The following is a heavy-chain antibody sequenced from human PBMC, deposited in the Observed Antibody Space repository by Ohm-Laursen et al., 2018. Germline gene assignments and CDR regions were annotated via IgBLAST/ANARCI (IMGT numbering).Heavy chain of an antibody. CDR1: GFTFSNYA. CDR2: ISGTGGST. CDR3: AKNPGPPGRFKALAGRVGWYFDY. D-gene: IGHD6-19*01. Sequence: SLRLSCTASGFTFSNYAMSWVRQAPGKGLEWVSSISGTGGSTYYADSVNGRFTISRDNSKNTLYLQMNSLRGEDTAVYYCAKNPGPPGRFKALAGRVGWYFDYWGQGTLVTVSS. V-gene: IGHV3-23*01. J-gene: IGHJ4*02.